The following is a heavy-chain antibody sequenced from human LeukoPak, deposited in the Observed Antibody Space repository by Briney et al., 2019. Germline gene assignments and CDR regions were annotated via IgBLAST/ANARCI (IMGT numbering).Heavy chain of an antibody. CDR3: AKTRGYDSTGDFDY. CDR2: ISGSAGTT. Sequence: GGSLRLSCAAPGFTFSSYAMTWVRQAPGKGLAWVSSISGSAGTTYYTDSVKGRFTISRDNSKNTLYLQMKTLRAEDTAVYYCAKTRGYDSTGDFDYWGQGALVTVSS. V-gene: IGHV3-23*01. CDR1: GFTFSSYA. D-gene: IGHD3-22*01. J-gene: IGHJ4*02.